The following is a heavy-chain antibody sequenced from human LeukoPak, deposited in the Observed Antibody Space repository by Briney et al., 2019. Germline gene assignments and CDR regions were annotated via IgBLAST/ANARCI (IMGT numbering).Heavy chain of an antibody. CDR3: ARGSPTYYDFWSGYSGGDAFDI. CDR1: GVSISSYY. D-gene: IGHD3-3*01. CDR2: IYYSGTT. V-gene: IGHV4-59*12. J-gene: IGHJ3*02. Sequence: SETLSLTCTVSGVSISSYYWNWIRQPPGKGLEWIGFIYYSGTTNYNPSLKSRVTISVDTSKNQFSLKLSSVTAADTAVYYCARGSPTYYDFWSGYSGGDAFDIWGQGTMVTVSS.